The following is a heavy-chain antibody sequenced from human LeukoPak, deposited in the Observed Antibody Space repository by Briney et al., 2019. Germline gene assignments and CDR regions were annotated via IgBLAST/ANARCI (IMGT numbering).Heavy chain of an antibody. CDR3: ARGLSLDY. J-gene: IGHJ4*02. CDR1: GFTFSSYA. V-gene: IGHV3-64*02. D-gene: IGHD5/OR15-5a*01. Sequence: GRSLRLSCAASGFTFSSYAMHWVRQAPGKGLEYVSAISSNGGSTYYADSVKGRFTISRDNSKNTLYLQMGSLRAEDMAVYYCARGLSLDYWGQGTLVTVSS. CDR2: ISSNGGST.